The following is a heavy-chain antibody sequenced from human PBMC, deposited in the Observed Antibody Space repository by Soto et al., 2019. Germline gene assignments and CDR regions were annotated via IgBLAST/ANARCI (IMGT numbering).Heavy chain of an antibody. J-gene: IGHJ5*02. CDR1: GFTFSSYV. V-gene: IGHV3-64D*06. CDR2: ISGSGGGA. CDR3: VQSPTS. D-gene: IGHD1-26*01. Sequence: GGSMRLSCSASGFTFSSYVMHWVRQAPGKGLEYVSAISGSGGGAYYADSVKGRFTISRDNSKNTLYLQMSSLRPEDTAVYYCVQSPTSWGQGTLVTVS.